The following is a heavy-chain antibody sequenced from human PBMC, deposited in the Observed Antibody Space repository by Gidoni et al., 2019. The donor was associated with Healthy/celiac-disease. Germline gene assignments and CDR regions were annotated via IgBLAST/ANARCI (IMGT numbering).Heavy chain of an antibody. J-gene: IGHJ4*02. CDR2: INHSGST. V-gene: IGHV4-34*01. CDR1: GGSFSGYY. CDR3: ARGAGGSSKVDY. Sequence: QVQLQQWGAGLLKPSETLSLTCAVYGGSFSGYYWSWIRQPPGKGLEWIGEINHSGSTNYNPSLKSRVTISVDTSKNQFSLKLSSVTAADTAVYYCARGAGGSSKVDYWGQGTLVTVSS. D-gene: IGHD1-26*01.